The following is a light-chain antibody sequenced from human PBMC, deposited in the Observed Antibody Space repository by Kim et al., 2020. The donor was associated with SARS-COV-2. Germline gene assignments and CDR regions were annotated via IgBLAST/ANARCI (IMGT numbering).Light chain of an antibody. V-gene: IGKV3-15*01. CDR1: QSVSNN. CDR2: SAS. J-gene: IGKJ2*01. Sequence: SPGERATHSCRASQSVSNNLAWYQHKPGQPPRLLICSASTRATGGPDRFSGSRSGTDFTLTVSSLQSEDVAIYYCHQYNDWHPRDTFGQGTKLGS. CDR3: HQYNDWHPRDT.